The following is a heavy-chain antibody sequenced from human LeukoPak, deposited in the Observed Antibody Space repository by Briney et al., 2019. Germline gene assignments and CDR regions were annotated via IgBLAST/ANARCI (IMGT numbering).Heavy chain of an antibody. V-gene: IGHV3-23*01. D-gene: IGHD2-8*01. Sequence: GGSLRLSCAASGFTFSSYAMTWVRQAPGKGLEWVSSISGSTESTYYADSVKGRFTISRDNCKNTLYLQMNSLRAEDTAVYYCTKDRANDVLEYFQYWGQGALVTVSS. CDR1: GFTFSSYA. CDR2: ISGSTEST. J-gene: IGHJ1*01. CDR3: TKDRANDVLEYFQY.